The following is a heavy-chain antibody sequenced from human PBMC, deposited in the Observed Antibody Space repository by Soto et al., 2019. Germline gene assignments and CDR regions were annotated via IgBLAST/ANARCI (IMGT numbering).Heavy chain of an antibody. D-gene: IGHD2-2*01. CDR2: ISSSSSYI. CDR3: AREDRLLVPADTGWFDP. CDR1: GFTFSSYS. V-gene: IGHV3-21*01. Sequence: GGSLRLSCAASGFTFSSYSMNWVRQAPGKGLEWVSSISSSSSYIYYADSVKGRFTISRDNAKNSLYLQMNSLRAEDTAVYYCAREDRLLVPADTGWFDPWGQGTLVTVSS. J-gene: IGHJ5*02.